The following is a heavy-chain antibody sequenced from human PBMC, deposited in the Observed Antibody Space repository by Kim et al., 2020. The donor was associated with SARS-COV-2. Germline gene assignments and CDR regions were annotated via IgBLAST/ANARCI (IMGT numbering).Heavy chain of an antibody. D-gene: IGHD2-15*01. CDR1: GYSFTSYW. CDR3: ARRNCSGGSCYSSFDY. J-gene: IGHJ4*02. CDR2: IDPSDSYT. V-gene: IGHV5-10-1*01. Sequence: GESLQISCKGSGYSFTSYWISWVRQMPGKGLEWMGRIDPSDSYTNYSPSFQGHVTISADKSISTAYLQWSSLKASDTAMYYCARRNCSGGSCYSSFDYWGQGTLVTVSS.